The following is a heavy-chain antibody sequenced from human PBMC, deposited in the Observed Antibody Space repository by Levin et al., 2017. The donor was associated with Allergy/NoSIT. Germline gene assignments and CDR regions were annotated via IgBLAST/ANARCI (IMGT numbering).Heavy chain of an antibody. J-gene: IGHJ4*02. D-gene: IGHD3-10*01. Sequence: GGSLRLSCAASGFTFSSYAMSWVRQAPGKGLEWVSAISGSGGSTYYADSVKGRFTISRDNSKNTLYLQMNSLRAEDTAVYYCAKDLTLWFGELFSQPIDYWGQGTLVTVSS. CDR1: GFTFSSYA. V-gene: IGHV3-23*01. CDR2: ISGSGGST. CDR3: AKDLTLWFGELFSQPIDY.